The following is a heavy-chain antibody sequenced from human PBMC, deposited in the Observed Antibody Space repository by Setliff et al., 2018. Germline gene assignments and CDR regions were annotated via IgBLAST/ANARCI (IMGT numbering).Heavy chain of an antibody. J-gene: IGHJ4*02. Sequence: GGSLRLSCAASGFNFDDYGMSWVRQVPGKGLEWVCGIDRSGTGTSYADSVKGRFTISRDNAKNSLYLQMGNLRAEDTALYYCARVHRYCDGGACWDYWGQGTLVTVSS. V-gene: IGHV3-20*04. CDR3: ARVHRYCDGGACWDY. D-gene: IGHD2-15*01. CDR2: IDRSGTGT. CDR1: GFNFDDYG.